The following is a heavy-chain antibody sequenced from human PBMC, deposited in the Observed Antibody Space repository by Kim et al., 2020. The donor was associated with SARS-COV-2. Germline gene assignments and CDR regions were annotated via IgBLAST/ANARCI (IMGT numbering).Heavy chain of an antibody. Sequence: SETLSLTCTVSGGSISSGGYYWSWIRQHPGKGLEWIGYIYYSGSTYYNPSLKSRVTISVDTSKNQFSLKLSSVTAADTAVYYCARGITIFGLVTNGMDVWGQGTTVTVSS. CDR3: ARGITIFGLVTNGMDV. CDR1: GGSISSGGYY. V-gene: IGHV4-31*03. CDR2: IYYSGST. D-gene: IGHD3-3*01. J-gene: IGHJ6*02.